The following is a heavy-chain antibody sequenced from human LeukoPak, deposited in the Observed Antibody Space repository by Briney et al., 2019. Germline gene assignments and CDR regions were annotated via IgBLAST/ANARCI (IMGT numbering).Heavy chain of an antibody. CDR3: ARDHDPYYDFWSGYYAPFDY. J-gene: IGHJ4*02. Sequence: GASVKVSCKASGYTFNSYGISWVRQAHGQGLEWMGWISAYNGNTNYAQKLQGRVTMTTDTSTSTAYMELRSLRSDDTAVYYCARDHDPYYDFWSGYYAPFDYWGQGTLVTVSS. D-gene: IGHD3-3*01. CDR1: GYTFNSYG. V-gene: IGHV1-18*01. CDR2: ISAYNGNT.